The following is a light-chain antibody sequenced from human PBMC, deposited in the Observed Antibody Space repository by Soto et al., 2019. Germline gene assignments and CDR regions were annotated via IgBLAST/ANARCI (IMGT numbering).Light chain of an antibody. CDR1: QSVSSN. J-gene: IGKJ5*01. Sequence: EIVMTQSPATLSVSPGERATLSCRASQSVSSNLAWYQQKPGQAPRLLIYGASTRATGIPARFSGSGSGAEFHLPISSLQSEDFAVYYWQQYNNWPPITVGQGTRLEIK. CDR2: GAS. V-gene: IGKV3-15*01. CDR3: QQYNNWPPIT.